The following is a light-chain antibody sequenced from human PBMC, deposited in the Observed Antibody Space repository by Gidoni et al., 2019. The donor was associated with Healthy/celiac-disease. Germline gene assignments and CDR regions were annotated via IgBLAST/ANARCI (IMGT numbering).Light chain of an antibody. CDR3: QQYGSSPYT. Sequence: EIVLTQSPGTLSLSPGERATLSCRASQSVSSSYLAWYQQKPGQAPRLLIDGASSRATGIPDRCSGSGSGTDFTRTISRLEPEDFAVYYCQQYGSSPYTFGQGTKLEIK. CDR2: GAS. J-gene: IGKJ2*01. CDR1: QSVSSSY. V-gene: IGKV3-20*01.